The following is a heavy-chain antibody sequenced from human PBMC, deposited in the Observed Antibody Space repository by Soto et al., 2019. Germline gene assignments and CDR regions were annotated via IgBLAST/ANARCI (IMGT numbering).Heavy chain of an antibody. CDR2: ISAYNGNT. D-gene: IGHD3-16*01. J-gene: IGHJ2*01. Sequence: QVQLVQSGAEVKKPGASVKVSCKASGYTFTSYGISWVRQAPGQGLEWMGWISAYNGNTNYAQKLQGRVTMTTDTPTSTAYRELRSLRSDDTAVYYCARSIMITFGGAAHFDLWGRGTLVTVSS. CDR1: GYTFTSYG. CDR3: ARSIMITFGGAAHFDL. V-gene: IGHV1-18*01.